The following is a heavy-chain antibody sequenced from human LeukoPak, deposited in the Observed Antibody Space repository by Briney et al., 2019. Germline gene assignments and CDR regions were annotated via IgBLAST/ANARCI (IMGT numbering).Heavy chain of an antibody. J-gene: IGHJ3*02. CDR3: ATALGGDYVGDAFDI. CDR2: FDPEDGET. Sequence: GASVKVSCKVSGYTLTELSMHWVRQAPGKGLEWKGGFDPEDGETIYAQKFQGRVTMTEDTSTDTAYMELSSLRSEDTAVYYCATALGGDYVGDAFDIWGQGTMVTVSS. V-gene: IGHV1-24*01. D-gene: IGHD4-17*01. CDR1: GYTLTELS.